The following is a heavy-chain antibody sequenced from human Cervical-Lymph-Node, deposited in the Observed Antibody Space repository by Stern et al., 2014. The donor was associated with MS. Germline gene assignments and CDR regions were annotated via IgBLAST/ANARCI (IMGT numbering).Heavy chain of an antibody. CDR2: IYHSGST. J-gene: IGHJ3*01. CDR3: ARGGVIYTQDRNGFDV. D-gene: IGHD2-21*01. Sequence: QLQLQESGSGQAKPSQTLSLTCAVSGGSISSGGSSWNWIRQPPGKGLEWIGVIYHSGSTYYNPSIKGRVLLSVETSKNRSALNQRSVTAADTAVYYCARGGVIYTQDRNGFDVWGQGTMVTVSS. V-gene: IGHV4-30-2*01. CDR1: GGSISSGGSS.